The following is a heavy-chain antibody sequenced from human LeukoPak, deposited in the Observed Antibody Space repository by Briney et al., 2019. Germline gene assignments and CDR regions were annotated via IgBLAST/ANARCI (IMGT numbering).Heavy chain of an antibody. V-gene: IGHV3-23*01. D-gene: IGHD2-15*01. J-gene: IGHJ4*02. CDR3: VSYCSGGSCYHSVDY. Sequence: GGSLRLSCAASGFTFSSYAMSWVRQAPGKGLEWVSAISGSGGSTYYADSVKGRFTISRDNSKNTLYLQMNSLRAEDTAVYYCVSYCSGGSCYHSVDYWGQGTLVTVPS. CDR1: GFTFSSYA. CDR2: ISGSGGST.